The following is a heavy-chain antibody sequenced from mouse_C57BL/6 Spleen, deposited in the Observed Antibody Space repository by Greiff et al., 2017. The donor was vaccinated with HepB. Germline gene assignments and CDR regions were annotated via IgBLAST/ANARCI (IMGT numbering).Heavy chain of an antibody. Sequence: QVQLQQPGAELVKPGASVKMSCKASGYTFTSYWITWVKQRPGQGLEWIGDIYPGSGSTNYNEKFKSKATLTVDTSSSTAYMQLSSLTSEDSAVYYCARGGNWDASFDYWGQGTTLTVSS. D-gene: IGHD4-1*01. CDR2: IYPGSGST. CDR1: GYTFTSYW. V-gene: IGHV1-55*01. CDR3: ARGGNWDASFDY. J-gene: IGHJ2*01.